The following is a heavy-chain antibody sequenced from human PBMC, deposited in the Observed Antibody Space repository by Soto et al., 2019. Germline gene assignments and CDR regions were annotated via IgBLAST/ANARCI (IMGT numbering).Heavy chain of an antibody. CDR1: GYTFTGYY. J-gene: IGHJ6*01. Sequence: GASVKVSCKASGYTFTGYYMHWVRQAPGQGLEWMGWINPNSGGTNYAQKFQGRVTMTRDTSISTAYMELSRLRSDDTAVYYCASDLPLSHTLFASGYYGTFDYYGREVWEQESTVTVSS. V-gene: IGHV1-2*02. CDR2: INPNSGGT. D-gene: IGHD3-22*01. CDR3: ASDLPLSHTLFASGYYGTFDYYGREV.